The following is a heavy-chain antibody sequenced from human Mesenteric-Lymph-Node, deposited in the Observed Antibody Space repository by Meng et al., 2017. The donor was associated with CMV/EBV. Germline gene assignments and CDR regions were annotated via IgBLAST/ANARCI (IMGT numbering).Heavy chain of an antibody. J-gene: IGHJ4*02. Sequence: ASVKVSCKASGYTFTSYYMHWVRQAPGQGLEWMGIINPSGGSTSYAQKFQGRVTITTDESTSTAYMELSSLRSEDTAVYYCAREATGVGTGAYWGQGTLVTVSS. D-gene: IGHD1-14*01. CDR1: GYTFTSYY. CDR3: AREATGVGTGAY. CDR2: INPSGGST. V-gene: IGHV1-46*01.